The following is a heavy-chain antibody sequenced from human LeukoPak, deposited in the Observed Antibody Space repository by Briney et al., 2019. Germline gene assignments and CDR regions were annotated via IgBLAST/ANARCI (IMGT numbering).Heavy chain of an antibody. Sequence: GGSLRLSCAASGFTFSSYAMSWVRQAPGKGLEWVSAISGSGGSTYYADSVKGRFTISRDNSKNTLFLQMNSLRAEDTAVYYCARLPAYCSSTSCYYDYWGQGTLVTVSS. CDR3: ARLPAYCSSTSCYYDY. V-gene: IGHV3-23*01. D-gene: IGHD2-2*01. CDR1: GFTFSSYA. CDR2: ISGSGGST. J-gene: IGHJ4*02.